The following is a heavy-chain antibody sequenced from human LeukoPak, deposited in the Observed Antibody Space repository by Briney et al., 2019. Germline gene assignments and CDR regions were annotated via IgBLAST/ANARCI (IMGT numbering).Heavy chain of an antibody. V-gene: IGHV4-38-2*01. CDR3: ARHRTSSGYYNYFDY. CDR2: IYQSGST. CDR1: GYYINRGYY. D-gene: IGHD3-22*01. Sequence: SETLSLTCAVSGYYINRGYYWGRIRQPPGKGLEWIGRIYQSGSTYYTPSLKSRVTISVDTSKNQFSLKLSSVTAADTAVYYCARHRTSSGYYNYFDYWGQGTLVTVSS. J-gene: IGHJ4*02.